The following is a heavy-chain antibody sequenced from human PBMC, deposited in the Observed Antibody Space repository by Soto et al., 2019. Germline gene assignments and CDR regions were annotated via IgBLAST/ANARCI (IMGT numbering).Heavy chain of an antibody. J-gene: IGHJ6*03. Sequence: PSETLSLTCTVSGVSISSYYWSWIRQPPGKGLEWIGYIYYSGSTNYNPSLKSRVTISVDTSKNQFSLKLSSVTAADTAVYYCAYARSAVSGYYYMDVWGKGTTVTVSS. CDR3: AYARSAVSGYYYMDV. CDR2: IYYSGST. V-gene: IGHV4-59*08. D-gene: IGHD2-2*01. CDR1: GVSISSYY.